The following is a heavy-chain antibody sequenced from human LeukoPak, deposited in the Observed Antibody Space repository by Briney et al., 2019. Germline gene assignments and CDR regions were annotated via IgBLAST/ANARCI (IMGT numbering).Heavy chain of an antibody. V-gene: IGHV1-8*01. CDR2: MNPNSGNT. D-gene: IGHD3-9*01. CDR3: AREFRDYDILTGYYRVVDY. CDR1: GYTFTSYD. J-gene: IGHJ4*02. Sequence: GASVKVSCKASGYTFTSYDINWVRQATGQGLEWMGWMNPNSGNTGYAQKFQGRVTMTRNTSISTAYMELSSLRSEDTAVYYCAREFRDYDILTGYYRVVDYWGQGTLVTVSS.